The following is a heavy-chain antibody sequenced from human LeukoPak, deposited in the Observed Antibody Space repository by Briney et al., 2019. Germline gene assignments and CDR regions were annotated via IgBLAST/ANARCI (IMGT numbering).Heavy chain of an antibody. CDR3: AREFEYYDFWSGLGKGDYYYYYMDV. J-gene: IGHJ6*03. CDR2: IIPIFGTA. Sequence: SVKVSCKASGGTFSSYAISWVRQAPGQGLEWMGGIIPIFGTANYAQKFQGRVTITTDESTSTAYMELSSLRSEDTAVYYCAREFEYYDFWSGLGKGDYYYYYMDVWGKGTTVTVSS. D-gene: IGHD3-3*01. CDR1: GGTFSSYA. V-gene: IGHV1-69*05.